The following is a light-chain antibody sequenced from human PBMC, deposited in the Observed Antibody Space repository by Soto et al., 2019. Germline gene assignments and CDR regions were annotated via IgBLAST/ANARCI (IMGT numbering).Light chain of an antibody. CDR1: QSLLHSNGYNY. CDR2: LCS. V-gene: IGKV2-28*01. J-gene: IGKJ2*01. CDR3: IQALQTPYT. Sequence: DIVMTQSPLSLPVTPGEPASISCRSSQSLLHSNGYNYLDWYLQKPGQSPQLLIYLCSNRASGVPDRFSGSGSGTYFTLKISRVEAEDVGVYYCIQALQTPYTFGQGTKLEIK.